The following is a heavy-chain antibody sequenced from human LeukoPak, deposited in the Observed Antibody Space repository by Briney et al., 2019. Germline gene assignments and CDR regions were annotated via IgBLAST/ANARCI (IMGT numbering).Heavy chain of an antibody. V-gene: IGHV4-38-2*02. CDR3: ARDLGVWGSYRLTLFDY. CDR1: GYSISSGYY. J-gene: IGHJ4*02. Sequence: PSETLSLTCTVSGYSISSGYYWGWIRQPPGKGLEWIGSIYHSGSTYYNPSLKSRVTISVDTSKNQFSLKLSSVTAADTAVYYCARDLGVWGSYRLTLFDYWGQGTLVTVSS. D-gene: IGHD3-16*02. CDR2: IYHSGST.